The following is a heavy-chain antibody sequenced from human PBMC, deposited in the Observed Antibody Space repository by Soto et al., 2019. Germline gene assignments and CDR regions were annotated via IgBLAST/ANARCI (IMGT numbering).Heavy chain of an antibody. V-gene: IGHV3-21*01. Sequence: GGSLRLSCAASGFTFSSYSMNWVRQAPGKGLEWVSSLSSSSGHIYYADSVKGRFTISRDNAKNSLYLQMNSLGAEDTAVYYCVRHWLATREFDYWGQGPLGTV. CDR1: GFTFSSYS. D-gene: IGHD1-26*01. J-gene: IGHJ4*02. CDR3: VRHWLATREFDY. CDR2: LSSSSGHI.